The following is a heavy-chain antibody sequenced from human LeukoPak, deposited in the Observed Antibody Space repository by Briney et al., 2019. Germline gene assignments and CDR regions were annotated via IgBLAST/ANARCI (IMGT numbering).Heavy chain of an antibody. CDR1: GFIFSDSW. CDR2: IKEDGSEE. Sequence: GGSLRLSCAASGFIFSDSWMSWVRQSPGKGLEWVANIKEDGSEENYVDSVKGRFTISKDNAKHSLYLQMNSLRADDTALYYCARSRGDFWGQGTLVTVSS. V-gene: IGHV3-7*01. CDR3: ARSRGDF. J-gene: IGHJ4*02.